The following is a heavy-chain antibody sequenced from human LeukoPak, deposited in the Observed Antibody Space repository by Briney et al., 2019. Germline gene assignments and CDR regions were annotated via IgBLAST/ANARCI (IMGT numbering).Heavy chain of an antibody. CDR2: ISSSGSTI. CDR1: GFTFSSYE. D-gene: IGHD6-19*01. Sequence: GGSLRLSCAASGFTFSSYEMNWVRQAPGKGLEWVSYISSSGSTIYYADSVKGRFTISRDNSKNTLYLQMNSLRAEDTAVYYRAKSVCPGIAVAGSDYWGQGTLVTVSS. CDR3: AKSVCPGIAVAGSDY. V-gene: IGHV3-48*03. J-gene: IGHJ4*02.